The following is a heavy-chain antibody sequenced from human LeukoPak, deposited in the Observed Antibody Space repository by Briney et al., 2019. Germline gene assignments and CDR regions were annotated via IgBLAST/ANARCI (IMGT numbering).Heavy chain of an antibody. V-gene: IGHV3-30*03. CDR2: ISYDGSKK. CDR3: AIDRYSSGWYTFDY. Sequence: PGRSLRLSCAASGFIFSYFGMHWVRQAPGKGLEWVAVISYDGSKKYYADSVKGRFTISRDNAKNSLDLQMNSLRAEDTAVYYCAIDRYSSGWYTFDYWGQGTLVTVSS. CDR1: GFIFSYFG. D-gene: IGHD6-19*01. J-gene: IGHJ4*02.